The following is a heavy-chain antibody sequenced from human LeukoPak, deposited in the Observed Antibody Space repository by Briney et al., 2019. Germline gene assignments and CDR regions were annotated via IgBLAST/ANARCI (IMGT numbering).Heavy chain of an antibody. CDR3: TCAKTVTTRWFDP. J-gene: IGHJ5*02. CDR2: INHSGST. CDR1: GGSFSGYY. D-gene: IGHD4-17*01. V-gene: IGHV4-34*01. Sequence: PSETLSLTCAVYGGSFSGYYWSWIRQPPGKGLEWIGEINHSGSTNYNPSLKSRVTISIDTSKSQFSLKLTSVTAADTAVYYCTCAKTVTTRWFDPWGQGTLVTVSS.